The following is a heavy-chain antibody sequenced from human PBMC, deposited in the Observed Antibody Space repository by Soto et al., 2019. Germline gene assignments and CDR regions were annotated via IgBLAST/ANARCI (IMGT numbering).Heavy chain of an antibody. Sequence: GESLKISCKGSGYSFTSYWIGWVRQMPGKGLEWMGIIYPGDSDTRYSPSFQGQVTISADKSISTAYLQWSSLKASDTAMYYCARRPTYYYDSGGYSLDAFDIWGQGTMVTVSS. CDR3: ARRPTYYYDSGGYSLDAFDI. J-gene: IGHJ3*02. V-gene: IGHV5-51*01. D-gene: IGHD3-22*01. CDR2: IYPGDSDT. CDR1: GYSFTSYW.